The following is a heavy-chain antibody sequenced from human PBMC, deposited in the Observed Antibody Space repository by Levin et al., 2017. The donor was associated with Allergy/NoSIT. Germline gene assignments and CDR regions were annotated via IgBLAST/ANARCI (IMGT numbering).Heavy chain of an antibody. Sequence: ESLKISCIVSGGSISSSGYYWGWIRQPPGKGLEWIGTIYYSGTTYYNPSLKSRVTISVDTSKNQFSLKLSSVTAADTAVYYCARERSACTSSTCYGIDYWGQGTRVTVSS. D-gene: IGHD2-2*01. CDR1: GGSISSSGYY. V-gene: IGHV4-39*01. CDR3: ARERSACTSSTCYGIDY. CDR2: IYYSGTT. J-gene: IGHJ4*02.